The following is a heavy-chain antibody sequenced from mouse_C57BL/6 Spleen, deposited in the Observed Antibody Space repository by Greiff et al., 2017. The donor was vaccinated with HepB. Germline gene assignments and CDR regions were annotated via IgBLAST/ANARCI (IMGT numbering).Heavy chain of an antibody. CDR3: ARSQTAQTDYFDY. J-gene: IGHJ2*01. Sequence: QVQLKESGAELARPGASVKMSCKASGYTFTSYTMHWVKQRPGQGLEWIGYINPSSGYTKYNQKFKDKATLTADKSSSTAYMQLSSLTSEDSAVYYCARSQTAQTDYFDYWGQGTTLTVSS. D-gene: IGHD3-2*02. V-gene: IGHV1-4*01. CDR2: INPSSGYT. CDR1: GYTFTSYT.